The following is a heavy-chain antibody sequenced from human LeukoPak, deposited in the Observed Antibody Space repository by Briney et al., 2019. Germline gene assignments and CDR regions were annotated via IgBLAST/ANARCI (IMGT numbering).Heavy chain of an antibody. Sequence: GASVKVSCKASGGTFSSYAISWVRQAPGQGLEWMGGIIPIFGTANYAQKFQGRVTITADESTSTAYMELSSLRSEDTAVYYCARLYYYGGGADYWGQGTLVTVSS. J-gene: IGHJ4*02. CDR1: GGTFSSYA. V-gene: IGHV1-69*13. CDR2: IIPIFGTA. CDR3: ARLYYYGGGADY. D-gene: IGHD1-26*01.